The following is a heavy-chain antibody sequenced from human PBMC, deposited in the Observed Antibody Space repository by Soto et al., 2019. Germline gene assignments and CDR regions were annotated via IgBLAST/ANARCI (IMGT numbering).Heavy chain of an antibody. CDR3: ARDPLYDYVWGSYRYRVEAFDI. CDR1: GFTFSSYW. D-gene: IGHD3-16*02. V-gene: IGHV3-74*01. J-gene: IGHJ3*02. CDR2: INSDGSST. Sequence: PGGSLRLSCAASGFTFSSYWMHWVRQAPGKGLVWVSRINSDGSSTSYADSVKGRFTISRDNAKNTLYLQMNSLRAEDTAVYYCARDPLYDYVWGSYRYRVEAFDISGQGTIVPGS.